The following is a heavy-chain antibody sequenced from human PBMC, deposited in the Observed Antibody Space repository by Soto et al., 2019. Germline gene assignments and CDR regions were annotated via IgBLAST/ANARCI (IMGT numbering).Heavy chain of an antibody. D-gene: IGHD3-10*01. J-gene: IGHJ4*02. CDR1: GFTFTSAA. V-gene: IGHV1-58*01. CDR2: IVVGSGNT. Sequence: ASVKVSCKASGFTFTSAAVQWVRQARGQRLEWIGWIVVGSGNTNYAQKFQERVTITRDMSTSTAYMELSSLRSEDTAVYYCARQRDGFGELFLSHFDYWGQGTLVTVSS. CDR3: ARQRDGFGELFLSHFDY.